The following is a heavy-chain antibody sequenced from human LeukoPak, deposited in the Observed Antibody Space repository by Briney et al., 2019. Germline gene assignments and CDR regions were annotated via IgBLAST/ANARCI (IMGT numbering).Heavy chain of an antibody. Sequence: GGSLRLSCAASGFTFRSYWMHWVRQAPGKGLVWVSRIGSDGSDTAYADSVKGRFTISRDNAKNSLYLQMNSLRDEDTAVYYCARSDSPSSWSCMDVWGQGTTVTVSS. V-gene: IGHV3-74*01. CDR3: ARSDSPSSWSCMDV. CDR1: GFTFRSYW. D-gene: IGHD6-13*01. CDR2: IGSDGSDT. J-gene: IGHJ6*02.